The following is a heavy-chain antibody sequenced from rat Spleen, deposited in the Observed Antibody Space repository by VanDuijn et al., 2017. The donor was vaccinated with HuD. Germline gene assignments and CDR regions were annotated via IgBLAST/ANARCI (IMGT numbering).Heavy chain of an antibody. V-gene: IGHV5-7*01. CDR1: EFSFSDYN. J-gene: IGHJ2*01. Sequence: EVQLVESDGGLVQPGRSLKLSCAASEFSFSDYNMAWVRQAPKRGLEWVATVSYDGSSTYYRDSVKGRFTISRDNAKSTLSLQMDSLRSEDTATYYCARRHYGYTDYFDYWGQGVMVTVSS. CDR3: ARRHYGYTDYFDY. CDR2: VSYDGSST. D-gene: IGHD1-9*01.